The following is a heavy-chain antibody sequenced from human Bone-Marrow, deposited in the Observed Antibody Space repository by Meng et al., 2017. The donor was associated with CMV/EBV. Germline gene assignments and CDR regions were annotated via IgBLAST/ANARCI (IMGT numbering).Heavy chain of an antibody. V-gene: IGHV3-9*01. Sequence: SLKISCAASGFTFSTYNMNWVRQAPGRGLEWVSGISWNSGSIGYADSVKGRFTISRDNAKNSLYLQMNSLRAEDTALYYCAKGSTMIVVVSTFDYWGQGTLVTVSS. CDR3: AKGSTMIVVVSTFDY. CDR1: GFTFSTYN. D-gene: IGHD3-22*01. CDR2: ISWNSGSI. J-gene: IGHJ4*02.